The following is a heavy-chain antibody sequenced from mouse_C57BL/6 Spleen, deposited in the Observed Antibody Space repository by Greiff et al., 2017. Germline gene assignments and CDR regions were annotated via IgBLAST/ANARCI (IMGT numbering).Heavy chain of an antibody. CDR3: ASHIATLVAKFAY. CDR1: GYTFTSYG. CDR2: IYPRSGNT. Sequence: QVQLQQSGAELVRPGASVKLSCKASGYTFTSYGISWVKQRTGKGLEWIGEIYPRSGNTYYNEKFKGKVTMTADKSSSTVYMELRSLRSEDSAVYYGASHIATLVAKFAYWGQGTLVTVSA. D-gene: IGHD1-1*01. J-gene: IGHJ3*01. V-gene: IGHV1-81*01.